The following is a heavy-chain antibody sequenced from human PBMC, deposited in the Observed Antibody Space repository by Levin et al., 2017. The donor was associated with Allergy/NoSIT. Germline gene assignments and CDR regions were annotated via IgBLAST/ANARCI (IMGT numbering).Heavy chain of an antibody. CDR1: GFTFSSYA. D-gene: IGHD1-20*01. Sequence: GESLKISCAASGFTFSSYAMTWVRQAPGKGLEWVSSISAGGGSTYYADSVKGRFTISRDNSKDTLSLQMNSLRADDTAVSYCAKYHGITGTTGEAHFDSWGQGTLVTVSS. CDR2: ISAGGGST. J-gene: IGHJ4*02. V-gene: IGHV3-23*01. CDR3: AKYHGITGTTGEAHFDS.